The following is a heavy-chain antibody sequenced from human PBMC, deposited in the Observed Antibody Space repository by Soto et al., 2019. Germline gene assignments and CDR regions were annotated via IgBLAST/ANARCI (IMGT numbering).Heavy chain of an antibody. D-gene: IGHD2-21*01. CDR2: IYHSGSA. CDR1: GGSIKTDNW. V-gene: IGHV4-4*02. CDR3: ARADSVLIAKRLDL. J-gene: IGHJ4*02. Sequence: SETLSLTCDVSGGSIKTDNWWTWVRQSPGKGLEWIGEIYHSGSALYNPSLNNRLTISIDKSKKQFSLTLTSVTAADTALYFCARADSVLIAKRLDLWGQGIQVTVSS.